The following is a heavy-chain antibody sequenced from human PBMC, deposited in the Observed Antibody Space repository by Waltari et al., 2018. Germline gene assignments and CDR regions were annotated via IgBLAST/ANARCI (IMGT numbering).Heavy chain of an antibody. V-gene: IGHV3-53*01. CDR1: GFTVSSNY. J-gene: IGHJ4*02. CDR3: ARAVDTAMVKDY. D-gene: IGHD5-18*01. CDR2: IYSGGRT. Sequence: EVQLVESGGGLIQPGGSLRLSCAASGFTVSSNYMSWVRQAPGKGLEWVSVIYSGGRTYYADSVKGRFTISRDNSKNTLYLQMNSLRAEDTAVYYCARAVDTAMVKDYWGQGTLVTVSS.